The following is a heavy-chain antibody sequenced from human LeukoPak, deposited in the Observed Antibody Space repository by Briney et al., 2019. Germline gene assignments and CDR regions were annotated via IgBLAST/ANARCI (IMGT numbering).Heavy chain of an antibody. CDR1: GGSLSSSSYY. D-gene: IGHD3-22*01. V-gene: IGHV4-39*01. CDR3: ARQFYESRSPHAKYFQQ. J-gene: IGHJ1*01. Sequence: PSETLSLTCSVSGGSLSSSSYYWGWIRPAPGTGLEWIGNIYYSGSTYYSPSLKSRVTISLDTSKNQFSLKLNSVTAADTAVYYCARQFYESRSPHAKYFQQWGQGTLVTVSS. CDR2: IYYSGST.